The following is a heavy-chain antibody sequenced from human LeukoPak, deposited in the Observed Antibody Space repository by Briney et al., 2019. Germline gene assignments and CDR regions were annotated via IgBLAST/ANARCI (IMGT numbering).Heavy chain of an antibody. J-gene: IGHJ4*02. CDR3: ARERGGSSLKGGYFDY. D-gene: IGHD1-26*01. CDR1: GLTFDDYG. CDR2: INWNGGST. V-gene: IGHV3-20*04. Sequence: GGSLRLSCAASGLTFDDYGMSWVRQAPGKGLEWVSGINWNGGSTSYADSVKGRFTISRDNAKNSLYLQMNSLSAEDTAVYYCARERGGSSLKGGYFDYWGQGTLVTVSS.